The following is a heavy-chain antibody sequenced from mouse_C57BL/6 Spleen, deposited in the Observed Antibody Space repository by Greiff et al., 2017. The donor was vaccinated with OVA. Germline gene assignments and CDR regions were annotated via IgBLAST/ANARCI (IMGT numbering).Heavy chain of an antibody. CDR1: GFSLTSYG. J-gene: IGHJ4*01. D-gene: IGHD2-1*01. Sequence: QVQLQQSGPGLVQPSQSLSITCTVSGFSLTSYGVHWVRQSPGKGLEWLGVIWRGGSTDYNAAFMSRLSITKDNSKSQVFFKMNSLQADDTAIYYCAKGNYGNDYAMDYWGQGTSVTVSS. CDR2: IWRGGST. CDR3: AKGNYGNDYAMDY. V-gene: IGHV2-5*01.